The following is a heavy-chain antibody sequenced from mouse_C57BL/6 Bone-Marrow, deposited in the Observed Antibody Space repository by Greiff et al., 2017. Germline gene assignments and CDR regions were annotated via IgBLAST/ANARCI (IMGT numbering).Heavy chain of an antibody. V-gene: IGHV5-17*01. J-gene: IGHJ2*01. Sequence: EVQVVESGGGLVKPGGSLKLSCAASGFTFSDYGMHWVRQAPEKGLEWVAYISSGSSTIYYADTVKGRFTISRDNAKNTLFLQMTSLRSEDTAMHYCARSGITTVVEGYWGQGTTLTVSS. CDR1: GFTFSDYG. D-gene: IGHD1-1*01. CDR2: ISSGSSTI. CDR3: ARSGITTVVEGY.